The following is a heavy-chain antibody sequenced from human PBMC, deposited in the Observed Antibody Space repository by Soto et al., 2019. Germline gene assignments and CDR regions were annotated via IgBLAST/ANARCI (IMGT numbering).Heavy chain of an antibody. Sequence: WSLRLSCAASGFTFSSYAMSWVRQAPGKGLERVSAISGSGGSTYYADSVKGRFTISRDNSKNTLYLQMNSLRAEDTAVYYCAKDRKVGQLWALFDYWGQGTLVTVSS. D-gene: IGHD5-18*01. V-gene: IGHV3-23*01. CDR2: ISGSGGST. CDR1: GFTFSSYA. J-gene: IGHJ4*02. CDR3: AKDRKVGQLWALFDY.